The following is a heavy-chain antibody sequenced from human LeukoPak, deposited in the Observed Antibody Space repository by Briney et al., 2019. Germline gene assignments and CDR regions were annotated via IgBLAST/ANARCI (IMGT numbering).Heavy chain of an antibody. D-gene: IGHD3-22*01. J-gene: IGHJ4*02. Sequence: GGSLRLSCAASGFTFSDYYMSWIRQAPGKGLEWISYISSSDGTVYYADSVKGRFTISRDNSKNTPYLQMNSLRAEDTAVYYCVVSSSYYYDSSGYGYWGQGTLVTVSS. V-gene: IGHV3-11*01. CDR3: VVSSSYYYDSSGYGY. CDR2: ISSSDGTV. CDR1: GFTFSDYY.